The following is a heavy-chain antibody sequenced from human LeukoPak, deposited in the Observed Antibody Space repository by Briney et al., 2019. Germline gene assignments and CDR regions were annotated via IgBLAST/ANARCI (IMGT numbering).Heavy chain of an antibody. V-gene: IGHV3-30*18. Sequence: GGSLRLSCAASGFTFSSYGMHRVRQAPGKGLEWVAVISYDGSNKYYADSVKGRFTISRDNSKNTLYLQMNSLRAEDTAVYYGAKFLPGYFDWLIGYFDYWGKGTLVTVSS. J-gene: IGHJ4*02. CDR1: GFTFSSYG. CDR3: AKFLPGYFDWLIGYFDY. CDR2: ISYDGSNK. D-gene: IGHD3-9*01.